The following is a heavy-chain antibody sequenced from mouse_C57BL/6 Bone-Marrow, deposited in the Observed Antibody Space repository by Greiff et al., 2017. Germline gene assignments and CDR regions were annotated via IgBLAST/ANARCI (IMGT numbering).Heavy chain of an antibody. CDR2: IGPGSGST. Sequence: QVQLQQSGAELVKPGASVKISCKASGYTFTDYYITWVKQRPGQGLEWIGKIGPGSGSTYYHEKFKGKATLTADKSSNTAYMQLSSLTSEDTAVYFCTRRRYGGPWFDYWGQGTTLTVSS. CDR1: GYTFTDYY. D-gene: IGHD2-14*01. CDR3: TRRRYGGPWFDY. J-gene: IGHJ2*01. V-gene: IGHV1-77*01.